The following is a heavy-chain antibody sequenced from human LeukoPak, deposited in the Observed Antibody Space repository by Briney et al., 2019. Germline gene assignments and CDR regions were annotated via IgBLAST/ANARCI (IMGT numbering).Heavy chain of an antibody. D-gene: IGHD2/OR15-2a*01. Sequence: SETLSLTCTVSGGSISSYYWSWIRQPPGKGLEWIGYIYYSGSTNYNPSLKSRVTISVDTSKNRFSLKLSSVTAADTAVYYCARRNMTPETSGYGMDVWGQGTTVTVSS. CDR3: ARRNMTPETSGYGMDV. CDR2: IYYSGST. V-gene: IGHV4-59*01. CDR1: GGSISSYY. J-gene: IGHJ6*02.